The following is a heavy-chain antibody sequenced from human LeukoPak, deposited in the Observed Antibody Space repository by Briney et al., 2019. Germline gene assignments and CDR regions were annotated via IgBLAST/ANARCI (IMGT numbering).Heavy chain of an antibody. V-gene: IGHV3-7*01. J-gene: IGHJ4*02. D-gene: IGHD6-13*01. CDR1: GFTFSSYW. Sequence: GGSLRLSCTASGFTFSSYWMSWVRQAPGKGLEWVANMKYDGSEKDYVDSVKGRFTISRDNAKNSLYLQMNSLRAEDTAVYYCARDIAAAGLFFDYWGQGTLVTVSS. CDR2: MKYDGSEK. CDR3: ARDIAAAGLFFDY.